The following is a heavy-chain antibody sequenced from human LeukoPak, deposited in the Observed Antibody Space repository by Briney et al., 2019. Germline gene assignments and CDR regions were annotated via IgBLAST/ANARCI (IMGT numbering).Heavy chain of an antibody. CDR1: GYSFTTYW. V-gene: IGHV5-51*01. CDR3: AGRGYAREWFDP. Sequence: GESLKISCKASGYSFTTYWIAWVRQMPGKGLEWMEIIYPGDSDTRYSPSFQGQVTISADKSFSTAYLQWSSLKASDTAMYYCAGRGYAREWFDPWGQGTLVTVSS. CDR2: IYPGDSDT. J-gene: IGHJ5*02. D-gene: IGHD5-18*01.